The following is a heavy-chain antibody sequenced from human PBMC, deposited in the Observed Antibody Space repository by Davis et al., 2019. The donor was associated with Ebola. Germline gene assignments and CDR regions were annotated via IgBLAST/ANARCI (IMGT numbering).Heavy chain of an antibody. D-gene: IGHD3-3*01. CDR3: TTFTIFGAVGYYYGMDV. Sequence: PGGSLRLSCAASGFTFSSYGMHWVRQAPGKGLEWVAVIWYDGSNKYYADSVKGRFTISRDNSKNTLCLQMNSLKTEDTAVYYCTTFTIFGAVGYYYGMDVWGQGTTVTVSS. CDR2: IWYDGSNK. J-gene: IGHJ6*02. V-gene: IGHV3-33*01. CDR1: GFTFSSYG.